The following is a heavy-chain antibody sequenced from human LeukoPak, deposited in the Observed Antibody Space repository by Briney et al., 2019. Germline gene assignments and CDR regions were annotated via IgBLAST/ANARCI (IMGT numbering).Heavy chain of an antibody. CDR1: GGSISSYY. CDR2: IYYSGST. D-gene: IGHD2-2*01. Sequence: SETLSLTCTVSGGSISSYYWSWIRQPPGRGLEWIGYIYYSGSTNYNPSLKSRVTISVDTSKNQFSLKLSSVTAADTAVYYCARGRTGAAALDFWGPGMLVTVSS. CDR3: ARGRTGAAALDF. J-gene: IGHJ4*02. V-gene: IGHV4-59*12.